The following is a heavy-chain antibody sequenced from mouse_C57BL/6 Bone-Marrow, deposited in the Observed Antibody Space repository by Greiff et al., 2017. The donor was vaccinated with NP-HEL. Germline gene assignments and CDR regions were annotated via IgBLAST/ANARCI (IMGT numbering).Heavy chain of an antibody. CDR3: ARPAYYSNYPYYAMDY. Sequence: VKLMESGPGLVQPSQSLSITCTVSGFSLTSYGVHWVRQSPGKGLEWLGVIWSGGSTDYNAAFISRLSISKDNSKSQVFFKMNSLQADDTAIYYCARPAYYSNYPYYAMDYWGQGTSVTVSS. CDR1: GFSLTSYG. CDR2: IWSGGST. V-gene: IGHV2-2*01. J-gene: IGHJ4*01. D-gene: IGHD2-5*01.